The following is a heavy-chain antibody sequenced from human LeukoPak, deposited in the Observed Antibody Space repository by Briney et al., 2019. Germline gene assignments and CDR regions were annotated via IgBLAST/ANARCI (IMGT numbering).Heavy chain of an antibody. CDR1: GFTFSSYA. V-gene: IGHV3-23*01. CDR3: AKERGNGVGGAFDI. Sequence: GGSLRLSCAASGFTFSSYAMNWVRQAPGKGLEWVSVISGSGGSTYYADSVKGRFTMSRDNSKNTLYLQTNSLRAEDTAVYYCAKERGNGVGGAFDIWGQGTMVTVSS. J-gene: IGHJ3*02. CDR2: ISGSGGST. D-gene: IGHD2-8*01.